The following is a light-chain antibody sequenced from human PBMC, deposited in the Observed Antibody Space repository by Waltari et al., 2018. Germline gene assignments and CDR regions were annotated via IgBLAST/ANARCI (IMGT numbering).Light chain of an antibody. V-gene: IGKV1-39*01. Sequence: IPMTQSPSSLSASVGDRVTITCRTSQSTSNRLNWYQQKPGKVPKVLIYAASNLQSGVPSRFSGSGSGTEFTLTISSLQPEDSATYYCQQSSSWAFGQGTKVEIK. CDR2: AAS. CDR3: QQSSSWA. CDR1: QSTSNR. J-gene: IGKJ1*01.